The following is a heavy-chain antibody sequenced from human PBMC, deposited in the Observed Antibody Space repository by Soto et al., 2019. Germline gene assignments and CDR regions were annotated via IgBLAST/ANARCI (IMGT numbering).Heavy chain of an antibody. J-gene: IGHJ4*02. V-gene: IGHV3-23*01. Sequence: GGSLRLSCAASGFTFNNYAMSWVRQAPGRGLEWVSGISGSGDTINYADSVKGRFSVSSDNSKNTLYLQMNSLRVEDTAVYYCAKYSRETMSCCGGDWVQGTLVTVSS. CDR2: ISGSGDTI. D-gene: IGHD2-21*01. CDR1: GFTFNNYA. CDR3: AKYSRETMSCCGGD.